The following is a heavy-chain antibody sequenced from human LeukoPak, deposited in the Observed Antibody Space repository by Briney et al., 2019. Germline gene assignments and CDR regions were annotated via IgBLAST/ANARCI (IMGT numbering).Heavy chain of an antibody. V-gene: IGHV1-2*04. J-gene: IGHJ4*02. Sequence: GASVMVSCKATGHSFTGYCMDRVRQAPGQWLEWMGWINPNSGGTNYAQKFQGWVTMTRDTSISTAYMELSRLRSDDTAVYYCARDVGATSGVFDYWGQGTLVTVSS. CDR3: ARDVGATSGVFDY. CDR1: GHSFTGYC. D-gene: IGHD1-26*01. CDR2: INPNSGGT.